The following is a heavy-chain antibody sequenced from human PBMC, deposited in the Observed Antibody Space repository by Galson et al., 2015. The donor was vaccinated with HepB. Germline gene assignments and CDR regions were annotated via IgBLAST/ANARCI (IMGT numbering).Heavy chain of an antibody. CDR1: GYTFTQYG. Sequence: SVKVSCKASGYTFTQYGISWVRQAPGHGLEWMGWISGYNVNTNYAQNLQARVTTTIDTSTTTVYMELRSLRSDDTAVYYCARARYDTSAPDHWGQGTLVTVSS. D-gene: IGHD1-14*01. J-gene: IGHJ5*02. CDR2: ISGYNVNT. V-gene: IGHV1-18*01. CDR3: ARARYDTSAPDH.